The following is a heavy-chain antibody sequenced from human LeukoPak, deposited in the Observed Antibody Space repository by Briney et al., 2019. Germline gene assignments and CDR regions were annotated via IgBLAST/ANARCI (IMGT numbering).Heavy chain of an antibody. Sequence: GGSLRLPCAASGFTFSSYWMHWVRHAPGKGLVWVSRINSDGSSTIYADSVKGRFTISRDNAKNTLYLQMNSLRAEDTAVYYCARSSKGAYYDFWSGYYTGTYYFDYWGQGTLVTVSS. CDR1: GFTFSSYW. D-gene: IGHD3-3*01. J-gene: IGHJ4*02. V-gene: IGHV3-74*01. CDR2: INSDGSST. CDR3: ARSSKGAYYDFWSGYYTGTYYFDY.